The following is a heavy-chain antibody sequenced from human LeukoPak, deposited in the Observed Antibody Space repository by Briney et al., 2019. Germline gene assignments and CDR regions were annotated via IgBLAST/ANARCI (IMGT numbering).Heavy chain of an antibody. CDR3: AKAKGYCSGGSCYYYYMDV. D-gene: IGHD2-15*01. CDR1: GFTFISYG. J-gene: IGHJ6*03. CDR2: IRYDRSNK. V-gene: IGHV3-30*02. Sequence: GGSLRLSCAASGFTFISYGIHWVRQAPGKGLEWVASIRYDRSNKYYADSVKGRFTISRDNSKNTLYLQMNSLRAEDTAVYYCAKAKGYCSGGSCYYYYMDVWGKGTTVTVSS.